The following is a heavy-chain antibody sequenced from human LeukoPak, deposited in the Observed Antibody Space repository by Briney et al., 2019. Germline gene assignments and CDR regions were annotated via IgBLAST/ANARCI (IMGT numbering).Heavy chain of an antibody. D-gene: IGHD6-13*01. CDR1: GGSFSGYY. CDR3: ASYQLAFDY. CDR2: INHSGST. V-gene: IGHV4-34*01. Sequence: SETLSLTCAVYGGSFSGYYWSWIRQPPRKGLEWIGEINHSGSTNYNPSLKSRVTISVDTSKNQFSLKLSSVTAADTAVYYCASYQLAFDYWGQGTLVTVSS. J-gene: IGHJ4*02.